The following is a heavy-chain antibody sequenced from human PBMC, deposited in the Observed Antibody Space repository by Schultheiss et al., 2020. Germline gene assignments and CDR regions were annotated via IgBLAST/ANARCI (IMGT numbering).Heavy chain of an antibody. CDR1: GGTFSSYA. CDR2: INPNSGGT. J-gene: IGHJ6*02. V-gene: IGHV1-18*01. Sequence: ASVKVSCKASGGTFSSYAISWVRQAPGQGLEWMGWINPNSGGTNYAQKLQGRVTMTTDTSTSTAYMELSSLRSEDTAVYYCARDGPSYYYYGMDVCGQGTTVTVSS. CDR3: ARDGPSYYYYGMDV.